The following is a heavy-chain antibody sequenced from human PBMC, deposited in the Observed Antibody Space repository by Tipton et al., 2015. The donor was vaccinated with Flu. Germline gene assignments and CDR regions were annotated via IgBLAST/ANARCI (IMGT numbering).Heavy chain of an antibody. CDR2: IFATGTA. V-gene: IGHV4-4*07. D-gene: IGHD4-17*01. J-gene: IGHJ4*01. CDR1: GEPLGTHY. Sequence: TLSLTCPVSGEPLGTHYWTWFRQPAGERLEWIGRIFATGTAIYNPSLRSRVTMSVDTSKNQFSLNLTSVTAADTAVYYCARLPRHYGDYPLDYWGPGIMVTVSS. CDR3: ARLPRHYGDYPLDY.